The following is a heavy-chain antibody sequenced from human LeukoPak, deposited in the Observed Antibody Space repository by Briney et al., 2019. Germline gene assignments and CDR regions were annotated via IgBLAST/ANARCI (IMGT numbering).Heavy chain of an antibody. CDR2: ISAYNGNT. Sequence: ASVKVSCKASGYTFTNYGFSWVRQAPGQGLEWMGWISAYNGNTNYAQNLQGRVTMTTDTSTTTAYMELRSLRSDDTAVYYCARGYSSGWQTPFDYWGQGTLVTVSS. J-gene: IGHJ4*02. CDR1: GYTFTNYG. D-gene: IGHD6-19*01. CDR3: ARGYSSGWQTPFDY. V-gene: IGHV1-18*01.